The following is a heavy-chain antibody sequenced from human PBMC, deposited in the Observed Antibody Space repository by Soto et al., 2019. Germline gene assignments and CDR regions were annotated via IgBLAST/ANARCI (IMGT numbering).Heavy chain of an antibody. CDR3: ARHKDSYYDFWSGLVPDYYYYYMDV. Sequence: PSETLSLTCTVSGGSISSSSYYWGWIRQPPGKGLEWIGSIYYSGSTYYNPSLKSRVTISVDTSKNQFSLKLSSVTAADTAVYYCARHKDSYYDFWSGLVPDYYYYYMDVWGKGTTVTVSS. CDR2: IYYSGST. D-gene: IGHD3-3*01. J-gene: IGHJ6*03. V-gene: IGHV4-39*01. CDR1: GGSISSSSYY.